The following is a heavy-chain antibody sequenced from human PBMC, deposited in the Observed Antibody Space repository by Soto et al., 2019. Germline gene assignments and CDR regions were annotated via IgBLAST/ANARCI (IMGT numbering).Heavy chain of an antibody. V-gene: IGHV1-69*13. Sequence: SVKVSCKASGGTVSSYAITWVRQAPGKGLEWMGVFIPIFVSAHYAPKFQGRITITADESTSTAYVELSGLTSEDTAIYYCARDVSSDTTGFRGYDLWGQGTQVTVSS. CDR2: FIPIFVSA. J-gene: IGHJ4*02. CDR1: GGTVSSYA. D-gene: IGHD3-10*01. CDR3: ARDVSSDTTGFRGYDL.